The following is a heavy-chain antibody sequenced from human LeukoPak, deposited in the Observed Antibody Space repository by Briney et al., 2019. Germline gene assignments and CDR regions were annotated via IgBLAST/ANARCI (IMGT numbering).Heavy chain of an antibody. V-gene: IGHV3-21*01. CDR3: ASLWQLERRYYFDY. CDR1: GFTFSSYS. Sequence: GGSLRLSCAASGFTFSSYSMNWVRQAPGKGLEWVSSISSSSSYIYYADSVKGRSTISRDNAKNSLYPQMNSLRAEDTAVYYCASLWQLERRYYFDYWGQGTLVTVSS. D-gene: IGHD1-1*01. J-gene: IGHJ4*02. CDR2: ISSSSSYI.